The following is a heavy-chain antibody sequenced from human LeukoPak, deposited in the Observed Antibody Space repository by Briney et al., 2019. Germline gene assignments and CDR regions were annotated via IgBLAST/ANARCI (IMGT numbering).Heavy chain of an antibody. CDR2: ISYDGSNK. Sequence: GGSLRLSCAASGLTFSSYGMHWVRQAPGKGLEWVAVISYDGSNKYYADSVKGRFTISRDNSKNTLYLQMNSLKTEDTAVYYCAKDVEVAAATGHQDYWGQGTLVTVSS. J-gene: IGHJ4*02. CDR3: AKDVEVAAATGHQDY. CDR1: GLTFSSYG. D-gene: IGHD2-2*01. V-gene: IGHV3-30*18.